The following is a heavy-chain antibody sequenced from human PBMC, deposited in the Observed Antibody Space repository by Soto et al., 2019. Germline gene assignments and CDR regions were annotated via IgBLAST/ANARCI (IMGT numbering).Heavy chain of an antibody. CDR1: GFTLSSHA. CDR2: ITGSGDST. D-gene: IGHD6-19*01. CDR3: AKDLQFSGWLSAQTFDY. Sequence: VQLLESGGGLVQPGGSLRLSCAVSGFTLSSHALSGVGKAPGRGLECVSSITGSGDSTYYADSVKGRFTISRDKSKSTLYLQMNSLRAEDTAVYYCAKDLQFSGWLSAQTFDYWGQGTQVTVSS. J-gene: IGHJ4*02. V-gene: IGHV3-23*01.